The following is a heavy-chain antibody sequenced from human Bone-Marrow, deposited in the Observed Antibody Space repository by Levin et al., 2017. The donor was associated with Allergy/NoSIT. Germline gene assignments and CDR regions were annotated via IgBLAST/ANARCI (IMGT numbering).Heavy chain of an antibody. CDR1: GGSIRSGDYY. J-gene: IGHJ4*02. CDR2: IYNSGSA. V-gene: IGHV4-30-4*01. D-gene: IGHD1-14*01. CDR3: ARATTWAPQIDD. Sequence: SETLSLTCTVSGGSIRSGDYYWTWIRQPPGKGLEWIGYIYNSGSAYDNASLKSRLTISLDTAKNQFSLNLSSVTGAATAVYYFARATTWAPQIDDSGRGTLLTVSS.